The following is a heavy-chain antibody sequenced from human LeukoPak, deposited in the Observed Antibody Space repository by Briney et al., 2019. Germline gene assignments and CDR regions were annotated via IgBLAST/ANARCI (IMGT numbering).Heavy chain of an antibody. CDR1: GGSISSYY. J-gene: IGHJ4*02. CDR2: IYYSGST. V-gene: IGHV4-59*01. CDR3: ARERAGTIFGGESDY. Sequence: SETLSLTCTVSGGSISSYYWSWIRQPPGKGLEWIGYIYYSGSTNYNPSLKSRVTISVDTSKNQFSLKLSSVTAADTAVYYCARERAGTIFGGESDYWGQGTLVTVSS. D-gene: IGHD3-3*01.